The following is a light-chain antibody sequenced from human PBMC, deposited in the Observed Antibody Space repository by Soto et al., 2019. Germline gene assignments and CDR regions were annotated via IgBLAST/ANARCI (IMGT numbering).Light chain of an antibody. V-gene: IGKV1-39*01. CDR1: QPIDTS. Sequence: DIQMTQAPSSPSASVGDRVTITCRASQPIDTSLNWYQQKPGNAPRLLIYAASSLQSGVPLRFSGSGSGTDLTLTISSLQPEDFATYYCQQSYSSPFTFGPGTTVDIK. CDR3: QQSYSSPFT. J-gene: IGKJ3*01. CDR2: AAS.